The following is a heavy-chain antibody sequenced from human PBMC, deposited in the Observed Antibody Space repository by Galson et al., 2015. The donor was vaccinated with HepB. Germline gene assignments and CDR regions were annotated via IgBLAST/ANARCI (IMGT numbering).Heavy chain of an antibody. CDR3: AKKGPTYDYGDYVDY. Sequence: SLRLSCAASGFNFSNYGMHWVRQAPGKGLEWVAYIWYDGSNKDYADSVKGRFTITRDNSKNTLYLQMNSLRTEDTAVYYCAKKGPTYDYGDYVDYWGQGTLVTVSS. CDR1: GFNFSNYG. V-gene: IGHV3-30*02. CDR2: IWYDGSNK. J-gene: IGHJ4*02. D-gene: IGHD4-17*01.